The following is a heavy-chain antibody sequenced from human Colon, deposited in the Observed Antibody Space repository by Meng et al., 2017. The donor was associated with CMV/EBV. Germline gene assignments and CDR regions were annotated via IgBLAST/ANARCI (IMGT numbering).Heavy chain of an antibody. Sequence: GSLKISCTVSGGSVSIGSYYWSWIRQPPGKGLEWIGYIFSGGITKYNPSLKSRVSISLDTSRNHFSLNLRSVTAADTAVYYCANYTSDWFDPWGQGTLVTVSS. CDR2: IFSGGIT. CDR1: GGSVSIGSYY. J-gene: IGHJ5*02. CDR3: ANYTSDWFDP. D-gene: IGHD3-10*01. V-gene: IGHV4-61*03.